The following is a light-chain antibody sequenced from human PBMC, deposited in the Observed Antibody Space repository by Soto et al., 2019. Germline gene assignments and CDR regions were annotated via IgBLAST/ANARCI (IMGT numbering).Light chain of an antibody. CDR3: ASYTTSSTLV. CDR1: SSDIGGYNF. J-gene: IGLJ2*01. Sequence: QSALTQPASVSGSPGQSITISCTGTSSDIGGYNFVSWYHPHPGKAPKLLFYAVTNRPSGIPDRFSGSKSGNTASLTISGLQAEDGAAYYCASYTTSSTLVFGGGTKLTVL. CDR2: AVT. V-gene: IGLV2-14*01.